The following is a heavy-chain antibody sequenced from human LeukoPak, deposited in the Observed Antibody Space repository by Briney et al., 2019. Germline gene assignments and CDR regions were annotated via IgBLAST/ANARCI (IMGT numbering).Heavy chain of an antibody. D-gene: IGHD2-21*01. CDR1: GFTFDDYA. V-gene: IGHV3-9*01. Sequence: GRSLRLSCAASGFTFDDYAMHWVRQAPGKGLEWVSGISWNSGSIGYADSVKGRFTISRDNAKNSLYLQMNSLRAEDTALYYCAKVVEIGGEGAFDIWGQGTMVTVSS. CDR3: AKVVEIGGEGAFDI. J-gene: IGHJ3*02. CDR2: ISWNSGSI.